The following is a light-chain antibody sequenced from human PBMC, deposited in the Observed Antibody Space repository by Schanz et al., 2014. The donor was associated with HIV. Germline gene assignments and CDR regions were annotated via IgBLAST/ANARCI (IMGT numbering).Light chain of an antibody. CDR3: QQCVTYPYT. Sequence: IQMTQSPATLSASVGDRVTITCRASQSIGNSLAWYQQKPGRAPKLLIYKASSLETGVPSTFSGSGSETEFTLTISSLQPDDFATYYCQQCVTYPYTFGQGTKLDIK. CDR2: KAS. J-gene: IGKJ2*01. V-gene: IGKV1-5*03. CDR1: QSIGNS.